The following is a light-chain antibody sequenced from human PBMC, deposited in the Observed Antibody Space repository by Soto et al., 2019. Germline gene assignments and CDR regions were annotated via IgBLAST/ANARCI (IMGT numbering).Light chain of an antibody. V-gene: IGKV1-39*01. J-gene: IGKJ3*01. CDR3: QQSYSLPLT. CDR1: QSISDY. Sequence: DIQMTQSPSSLSASVGDRVAITCRSSQSISDYLNWYQQKPGKALKLVIYGASNLQSGVPPRFSGSGSGSEFTLTIIGLQPVDFAIYFCQQSYSLPLTFGPGTKVDI. CDR2: GAS.